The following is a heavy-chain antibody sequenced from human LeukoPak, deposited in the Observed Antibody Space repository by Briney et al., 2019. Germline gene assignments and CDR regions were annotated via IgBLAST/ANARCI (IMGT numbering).Heavy chain of an antibody. CDR2: IYYSGSS. Sequence: SETLSLTCTVSGGSISSYYWSWIRQPPGKGLEWIGYIYYSGSSNYNPSLKSRVTISVDTSKNQFSLKLSSVTAADTAVYYCARGIRGVIPTDYWGQGTLVTVSS. V-gene: IGHV4-59*01. D-gene: IGHD3-10*01. CDR3: ARGIRGVIPTDY. J-gene: IGHJ4*02. CDR1: GGSISSYY.